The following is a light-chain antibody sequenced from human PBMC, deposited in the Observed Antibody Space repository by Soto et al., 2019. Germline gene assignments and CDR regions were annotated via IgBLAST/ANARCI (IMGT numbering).Light chain of an antibody. V-gene: IGKV1-39*01. CDR2: AAS. Sequence: IQMTQSPSSLSASVGDRVTITCRASQSISTYLNWYLQKPGKAPKLLIYAASNLQSGVPSRFSGSGSGTDFTLTMSSLQPEDFATYYCQQSYSTPVYTFGQGTKLEIK. CDR3: QQSYSTPVYT. CDR1: QSISTY. J-gene: IGKJ2*01.